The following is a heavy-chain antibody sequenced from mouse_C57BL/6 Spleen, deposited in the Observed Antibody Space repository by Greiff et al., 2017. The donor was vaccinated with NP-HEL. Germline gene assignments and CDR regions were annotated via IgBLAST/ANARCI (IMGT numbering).Heavy chain of an antibody. CDR3: ARSHPYYYGSSY. CDR2: INPYNGGT. CDR1: GYTFTDYY. D-gene: IGHD1-1*01. Sequence: VQLQQSGPVLVKPGASVKMSCKASGYTFTDYYMNWVKQSHGKSLEWIGVINPYNGGTSYNQKFKGKATLTVDKSSSTAYMELNSLTSEDSAVYYCARSHPYYYGSSYWGQGTTLTVSS. V-gene: IGHV1-19*01. J-gene: IGHJ2*01.